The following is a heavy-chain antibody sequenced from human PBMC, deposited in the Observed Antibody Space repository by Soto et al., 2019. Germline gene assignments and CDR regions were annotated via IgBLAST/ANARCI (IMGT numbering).Heavy chain of an antibody. CDR1: GGSISSGDYY. D-gene: IGHD3-22*01. J-gene: IGHJ4*02. V-gene: IGHV4-30-4*01. CDR3: ARIYYYDSSGYYYIARAPSYFDY. Sequence: SEALSLTCTVSGGSISSGDYYSSWIRQPPGKGLEWIGYIYYSGSTYYNPSLKSRVTISVDTSKNQFSLKLSSVTAADTAVYYCARIYYYDSSGYYYIARAPSYFDYWGQGTLVTGSS. CDR2: IYYSGST.